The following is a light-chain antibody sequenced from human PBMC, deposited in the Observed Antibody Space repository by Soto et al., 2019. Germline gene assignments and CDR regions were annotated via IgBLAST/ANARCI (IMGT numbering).Light chain of an antibody. CDR3: QKSNSASWT. Sequence: IRMTQSACSLSASVGDRVTITCRASQGISSWLAWYQQKPGKAPKLLIYAASSLQSGVPSRFSGSGSGTDFTLTISSLQPEDVATYYCQKSNSASWTFGQGTKVDIK. CDR2: AAS. CDR1: QGISSW. V-gene: IGKV1-27*01. J-gene: IGKJ1*01.